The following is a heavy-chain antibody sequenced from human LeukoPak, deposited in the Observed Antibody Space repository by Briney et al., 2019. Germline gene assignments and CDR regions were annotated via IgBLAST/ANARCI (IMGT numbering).Heavy chain of an antibody. CDR2: ISGSGGST. J-gene: IGHJ4*02. V-gene: IGHV3-23*01. CDR1: GFTFSSYA. D-gene: IGHD5-12*01. Sequence: GGSLRLSCAASGFTFSSYAMSWVRQAPGKGLEWVSAISGSGGSTYYADSVKGRFTISRDNSKNTLYLQMNSLRAEDTAVYYCAKGLGSDRYSGYDERPVGYWGQGTLVTVSS. CDR3: AKGLGSDRYSGYDERPVGY.